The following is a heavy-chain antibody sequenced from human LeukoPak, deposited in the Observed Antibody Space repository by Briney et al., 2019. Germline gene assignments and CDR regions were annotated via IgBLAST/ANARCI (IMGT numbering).Heavy chain of an antibody. V-gene: IGHV7-4-1*02. J-gene: IGHJ4*02. D-gene: IGHD4-23*01. CDR3: ATLPDPPPGGKGADY. CDR1: RYTFTSYA. CDR2: INTNTGNP. Sequence: GASVKVSCKASRYTFTSYAMNWVRQAPGQGLEWMGWINTNTGNPTYAQGFTGRFVFSLDTSVSTAYLQISSLKAEDTAVYYCATLPDPPPGGKGADYWGQGTLVTVSS.